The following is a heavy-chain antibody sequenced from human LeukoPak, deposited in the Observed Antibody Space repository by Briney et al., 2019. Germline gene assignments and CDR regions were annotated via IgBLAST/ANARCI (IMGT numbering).Heavy chain of an antibody. Sequence: SVKVSCKASGGTFSSYTISWVRQAPGQGLEWMGRINPILGIANYTQKFQGRVTITADKHTSTAYMELSSLRYEDTDVYYCARALRAQGQLELHFDYWGEGTLVSVSS. D-gene: IGHD1-7*01. CDR3: ARALRAQGQLELHFDY. V-gene: IGHV1-69*02. CDR2: INPILGIA. CDR1: GGTFSSYT. J-gene: IGHJ4*02.